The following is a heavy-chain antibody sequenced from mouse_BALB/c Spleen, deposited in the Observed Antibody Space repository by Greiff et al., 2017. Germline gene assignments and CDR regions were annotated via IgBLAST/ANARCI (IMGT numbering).Heavy chain of an antibody. CDR3: ARARALGYYFDY. V-gene: IGHV14-1*02. D-gene: IGHD4-1*01. CDR2: IDPENGNT. Sequence: EVKLQESGAELVRPGALVKLSCKASGFNIKDYYMHWVKQRPEQGLEWIGWIDPENGNTIYDPKFQGKASITADTSSNTAYLQLSSLTSEDTAVYYCARARALGYYFDYWGQGTTLTVSS. CDR1: GFNIKDYY. J-gene: IGHJ2*01.